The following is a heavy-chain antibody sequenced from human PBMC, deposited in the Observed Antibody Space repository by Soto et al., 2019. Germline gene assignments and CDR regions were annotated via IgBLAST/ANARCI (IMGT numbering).Heavy chain of an antibody. V-gene: IGHV4-28*01. CDR2: ISYSGDT. J-gene: IGHJ5*01. Sequence: QVQLQESGPGLVKPSDTLSLTCAVSGYSISSTSWWGWIRQPPGKGLEWIGYISYSGDTYYNPSLKSRVAMSVDTSKNQFSLKLSSVTAVDAAVYYCARTSRYYGDYDSWGHGTLVTVSS. D-gene: IGHD4-17*01. CDR3: ARTSRYYGDYDS. CDR1: GYSISSTSW.